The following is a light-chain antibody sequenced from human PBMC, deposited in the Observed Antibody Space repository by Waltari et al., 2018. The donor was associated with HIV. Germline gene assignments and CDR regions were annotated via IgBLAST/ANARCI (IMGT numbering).Light chain of an antibody. V-gene: IGLV3-1*01. CDR2: QDN. Sequence: SSELIQPPSMSVSPGQTASITCSGDKLGNKYASWYQHTPGQSPVLVMYQDNKRPSDIPERFSGSNSGDTATLTISGTQALDEADYYCQAWDTSGVVFGGGTKLTVL. CDR3: QAWDTSGVV. J-gene: IGLJ2*01. CDR1: KLGNKY.